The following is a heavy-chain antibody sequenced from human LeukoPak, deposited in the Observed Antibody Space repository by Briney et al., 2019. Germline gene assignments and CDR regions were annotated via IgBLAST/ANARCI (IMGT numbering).Heavy chain of an antibody. J-gene: IGHJ4*02. CDR3: LRHEQHHPGDY. V-gene: IGHV4-39*01. Sequence: PSETLSLTCTVSGGSISSSGSYWAWTRQPPGKGLEWIGSIYYSGSTYYNPSFKSRVTISADTSKNQFSLKLSSVTAADTATYYCLRHEQHHPGDYWGQGALVTVSS. CDR2: IYYSGST. CDR1: GGSISSSGSY. D-gene: IGHD1/OR15-1a*01.